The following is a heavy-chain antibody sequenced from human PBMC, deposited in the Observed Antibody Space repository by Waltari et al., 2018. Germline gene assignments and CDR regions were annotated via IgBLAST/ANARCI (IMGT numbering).Heavy chain of an antibody. V-gene: IGHV4-59*01. CDR3: ARGPLGYCSGGSCYPTPFDY. CDR2: IYYSGST. CDR1: GGSISSYY. J-gene: IGHJ4*02. D-gene: IGHD2-15*01. Sequence: QVQLQESGPGLVKPSETLSLTCTVSGGSISSYYWSWIRQPPGKGLEWIGYIYYSGSTNYNASRKSRVTISVDTSKNQFSLKLSSVTAADTAVYYCARGPLGYCSGGSCYPTPFDYWGQGTLVTVSS.